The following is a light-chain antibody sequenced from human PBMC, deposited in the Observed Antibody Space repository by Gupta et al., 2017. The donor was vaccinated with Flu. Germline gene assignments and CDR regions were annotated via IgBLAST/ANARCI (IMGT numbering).Light chain of an antibody. Sequence: GQTARITCSGDALPKQYAYWYQQKAGQAPVLVIYSDSQRPSGIPERFSGSISGTTVTLTISEVQAEDEADYYCRSADTSGNYVVFGGGTKLTVL. V-gene: IGLV3-25*03. J-gene: IGLJ2*01. CDR1: ALPKQY. CDR3: RSADTSGNYVV. CDR2: SDS.